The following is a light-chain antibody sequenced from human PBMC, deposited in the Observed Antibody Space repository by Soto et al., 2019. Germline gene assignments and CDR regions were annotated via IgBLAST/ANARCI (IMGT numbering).Light chain of an antibody. V-gene: IGKV3-11*01. J-gene: IGKJ4*01. CDR3: QQGSNWPLT. Sequence: IVLTQSPATLSLSPGERATLSCRASQSVSSYLAWHQQKPGQAPRLLIYGASNRATGIPARFSGSGSGTEFTLTISSLEAEDFAVYYCQQGSNWPLTFGGGTKVEIK. CDR2: GAS. CDR1: QSVSSY.